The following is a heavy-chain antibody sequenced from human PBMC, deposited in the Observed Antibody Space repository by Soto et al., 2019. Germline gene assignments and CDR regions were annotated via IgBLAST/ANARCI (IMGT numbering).Heavy chain of an antibody. J-gene: IGHJ3*01. CDR1: GFTFYNYA. Sequence: EVQLLESGGGLVRPGGSLRLSCAASGFTFYNYAMNWVRQAPGKGLEWVSTISGGGDGTYYADSVKGRFTISRDNSRNTVYLQMNSLRAEDTAVYYCAKKGLGSLATYCTTGDCHYAFDVWGQGTLGTVSS. D-gene: IGHD2-8*01. V-gene: IGHV3-23*01. CDR2: ISGGGDGT. CDR3: AKKGLGSLATYCTTGDCHYAFDV.